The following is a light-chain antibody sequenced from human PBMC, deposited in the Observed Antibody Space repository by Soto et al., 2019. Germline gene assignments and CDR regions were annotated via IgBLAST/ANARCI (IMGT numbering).Light chain of an antibody. CDR1: QSVRSN. CDR2: GAS. Sequence: EIVMTQSPATLSESPGERATLSCRASQSVRSNLAWYQHKPGQAPRLLIYGASTRVTGIPARFSGSGSGTEFTLTISSLQSEDFAVYYCQQYNNWPPYTFGQGTKLEIK. V-gene: IGKV3-15*01. J-gene: IGKJ2*01. CDR3: QQYNNWPPYT.